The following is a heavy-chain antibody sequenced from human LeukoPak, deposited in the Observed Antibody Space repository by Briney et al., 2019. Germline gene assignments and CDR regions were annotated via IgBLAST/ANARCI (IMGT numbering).Heavy chain of an antibody. J-gene: IGHJ4*02. D-gene: IGHD3-10*01. CDR2: IPIFGTA. CDR3: ARGELLWFGELSSFDY. Sequence: IPIFGTANYAQKFQGRVTITADESTSTAYMELSSLRSEDTAVYYCARGELLWFGELSSFDYWGQGTLVTVSS. V-gene: IGHV1-69*01.